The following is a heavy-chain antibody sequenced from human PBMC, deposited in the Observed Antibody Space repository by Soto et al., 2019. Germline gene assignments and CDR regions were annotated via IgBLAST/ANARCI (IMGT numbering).Heavy chain of an antibody. V-gene: IGHV3-33*01. J-gene: IGHJ4*02. CDR3: ARGLNGGVIPIDF. D-gene: IGHD3-16*02. CDR2: IWYDGSNK. CDR1: GFTFSRYD. Sequence: GGSLRLSCAASGFTFSRYDFHWVRQAPGKGLEWVAVIWYDGSNKYYADSVRGRFTISRDNFKNTLYLQMNSLRAEDTAVYYCARGLNGGVIPIDFWGQGTLVTVSS.